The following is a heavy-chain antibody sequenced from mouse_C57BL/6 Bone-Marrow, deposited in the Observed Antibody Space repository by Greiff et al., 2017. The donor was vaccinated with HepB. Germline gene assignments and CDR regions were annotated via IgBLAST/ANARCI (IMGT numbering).Heavy chain of an antibody. CDR1: GYTFTGYW. D-gene: IGHD1-1*01. CDR2: ILPGSGST. Sequence: VQLQQSGAELMKPGASVKLSCKATGYTFTGYWIEWVKQRPGHGLEWIGEILPGSGSTNYNEKFKGNTTFTADTSSNTAYMQLRSLTTEDSAIYYCARGSYYYGSNFHCYAMDYWGQGTSVTVSS. V-gene: IGHV1-9*01. CDR3: ARGSYYYGSNFHCYAMDY. J-gene: IGHJ4*01.